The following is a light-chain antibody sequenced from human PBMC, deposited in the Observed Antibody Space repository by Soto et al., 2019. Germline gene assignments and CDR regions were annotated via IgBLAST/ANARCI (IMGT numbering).Light chain of an antibody. V-gene: IGKV3-20*01. Sequence: EIVLTQSPGTLSLSPGERATLSCRASQSVSSNYSGWYQQKRGQAPSLLNYGASSRATGIPERFSGSASGTDFTLTISRLEPEDSAVYYCQQYGSFPRTFGQGTRVEIK. CDR1: QSVSSNY. CDR2: GAS. J-gene: IGKJ1*01. CDR3: QQYGSFPRT.